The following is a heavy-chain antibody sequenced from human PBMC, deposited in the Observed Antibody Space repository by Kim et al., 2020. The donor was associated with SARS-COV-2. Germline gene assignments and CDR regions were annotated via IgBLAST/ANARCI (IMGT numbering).Heavy chain of an antibody. V-gene: IGHV4-59*08. D-gene: IGHD5-18*01. J-gene: IGHJ3*02. Sequence: SETLSLTCTVSGGSISSYYWSWIRQPPGKGLEWIGYIYYSGSTNYNPSLKSRVTISVDTSKNQFSLKLSSVTAADTAVYYCARQVDTATPWGAFDIWGQGTMVTVSS. CDR2: IYYSGST. CDR3: ARQVDTATPWGAFDI. CDR1: GGSISSYY.